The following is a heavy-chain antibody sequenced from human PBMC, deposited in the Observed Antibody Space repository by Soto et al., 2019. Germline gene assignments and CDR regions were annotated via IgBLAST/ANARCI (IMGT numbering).Heavy chain of an antibody. CDR2: TSYDGSNK. D-gene: IGHD3-16*01. CDR3: ATRGFTGQFDD. V-gene: IGHV3-30*03. Sequence: QVQLVESGGGVVQPGRSPRLSCAASGFTFSTYGMHWVRQAPGKGLEWVAVTSYDGSNKYYADSVKGRFTISRDNSKNTLYLQMNSLRAEDTAVYYCATRGFTGQFDDWGQGTLVTVSS. J-gene: IGHJ4*02. CDR1: GFTFSTYG.